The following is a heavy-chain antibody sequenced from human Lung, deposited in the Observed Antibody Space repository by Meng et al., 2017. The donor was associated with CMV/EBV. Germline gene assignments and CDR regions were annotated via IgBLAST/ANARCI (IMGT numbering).Heavy chain of an antibody. CDR3: ARERGSGGYCSTTTCSKGYYYYYGMDV. D-gene: IGHD2-2*01. V-gene: IGHV3-21*01. CDR2: ISISSTYI. CDR1: GFTFSSYS. J-gene: IGHJ6*02. Sequence: GESLKTPCAASGFTFSSYSMNWVRPAPGKGLEWVSSISISSTYIYYSDSVRGRFTISGDSGKNSVYLKMNSLRAEDTAVYYCARERGSGGYCSTTTCSKGYYYYYGMDVWGQGTTVTVSS.